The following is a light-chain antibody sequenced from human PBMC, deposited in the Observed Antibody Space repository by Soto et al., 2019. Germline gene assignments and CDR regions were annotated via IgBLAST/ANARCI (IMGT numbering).Light chain of an antibody. J-gene: IGKJ1*01. CDR2: GAS. CDR3: QHYNDWPPTWT. CDR1: QSVSNK. V-gene: IGKV3-15*01. Sequence: EIVMTQSPATLSVSPGERATLSCRASQSVSNKLAWYQQKPGQAPRVLIYGASIRATGIPARFSGSGSGTEFTLTISSLQSEDFAVYYCQHYNDWPPTWTFGQGTRVEIK.